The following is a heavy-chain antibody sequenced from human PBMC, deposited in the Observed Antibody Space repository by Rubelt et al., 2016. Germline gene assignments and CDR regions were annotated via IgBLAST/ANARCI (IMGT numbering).Heavy chain of an antibody. Sequence: QVQLQQWGAGLLKPSETLSLTCAVYGGSISSGGYYWSWIRQHPGKGLEWIGYIYYSGSTYYNPSLKSRVTISVDTSKNQFSLKLSSVTAADTAVYYCARGGVVPAAMGGWFDPWGQGTLVTVSS. V-gene: IGHV4-31*11. D-gene: IGHD2-2*01. J-gene: IGHJ5*02. CDR1: GGSISSGGYY. CDR3: ARGGVVPAAMGGWFDP. CDR2: IYYSGST.